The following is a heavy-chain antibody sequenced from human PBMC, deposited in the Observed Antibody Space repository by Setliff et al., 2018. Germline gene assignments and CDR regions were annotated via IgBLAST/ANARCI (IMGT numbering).Heavy chain of an antibody. J-gene: IGHJ5*02. V-gene: IGHV4-59*01. CDR1: GGFTSSFY. CDR2: VDHSGST. D-gene: IGHD3-16*01. CDR3: ARDYQGGWFDP. Sequence: SETLSLTCTISGGFTSSFYWSWIRQAPGKGLEWIGYVDHSGSTNFSPSLKSRGTISVDTSKTQVSLTLTSVTAADTAVYYCARDYQGGWFDPWGPGTLGTVPQ.